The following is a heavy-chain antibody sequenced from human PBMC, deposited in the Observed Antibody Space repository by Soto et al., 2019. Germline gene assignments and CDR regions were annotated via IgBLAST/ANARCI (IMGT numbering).Heavy chain of an antibody. CDR2: VYYSGST. CDR3: ASNIAREEALVY. J-gene: IGHJ4*02. Sequence: QVQLQESGPGLVKPSQTLSLTCTVSGGSISSGGYYWIWIRQHPGKGLEWNGYVYYSGSTYYNPSLKSRVTISVDKSKHQCSLKLSSVTAADPAVYYCASNIAREEALVYWGQGTLVTVSS. CDR1: GGSISSGGYY. D-gene: IGHD5-12*01. V-gene: IGHV4-31*03.